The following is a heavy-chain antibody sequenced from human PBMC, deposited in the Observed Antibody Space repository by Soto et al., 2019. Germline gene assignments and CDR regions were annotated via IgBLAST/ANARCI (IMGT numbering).Heavy chain of an antibody. CDR2: INAGNGNT. J-gene: IGHJ4*02. D-gene: IGHD5-12*01. CDR3: EKDRDERVALFDY. V-gene: IGHV1-3*01. Sequence: WASVKVSCKASGYTFTSYAMHWVRQAPGQRLEWMGWINAGNGNTKYSQKFQGRVTITRDTSASTAYMELSSLRSEDTAVYYCEKDRDERVALFDYWSQGTLVTVSA. CDR1: GYTFTSYA.